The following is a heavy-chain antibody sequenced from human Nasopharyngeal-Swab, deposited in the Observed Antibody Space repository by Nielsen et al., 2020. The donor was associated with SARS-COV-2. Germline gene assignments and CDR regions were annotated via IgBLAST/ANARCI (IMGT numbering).Heavy chain of an antibody. CDR2: ISSSSSYI. D-gene: IGHD3-22*01. V-gene: IGHV3-21*01. CDR1: GFTCSSYS. Sequence: GGSLRLSCAASGFTCSSYSMNWVRQAPGKGLEWVSSISSSSSYIYYADSVKGRFTISRDNAKNSLYLQMNSLRAEDTAVYYCARDSYYYDSSGMGPCAFDIWGQGTMVTVSS. CDR3: ARDSYYYDSSGMGPCAFDI. J-gene: IGHJ3*02.